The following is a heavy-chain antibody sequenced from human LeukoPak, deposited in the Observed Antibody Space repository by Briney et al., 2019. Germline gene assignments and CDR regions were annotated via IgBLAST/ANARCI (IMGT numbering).Heavy chain of an antibody. CDR2: INHSGST. J-gene: IGHJ4*02. Sequence: PSETLSLTCAVYGGSFSGYYWSWIRQPPGKGLEWIGEINHSGSTNYNPSLKSRATISVDTSKNQFSLKLSSVTAADTAVYYCARAPRSSSWYSFDYWGQGTLVTVSS. CDR1: GGSFSGYY. V-gene: IGHV4-34*01. CDR3: ARAPRSSSWYSFDY. D-gene: IGHD6-13*01.